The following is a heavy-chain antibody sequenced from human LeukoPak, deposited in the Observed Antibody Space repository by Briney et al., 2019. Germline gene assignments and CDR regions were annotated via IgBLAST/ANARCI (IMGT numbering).Heavy chain of an antibody. J-gene: IGHJ6*03. V-gene: IGHV3-21*04. CDR3: AKNGEGGAFCTGGTCYPYYYYYMDV. Sequence: GGSLRLSCEASGFTFTTYSMTWVRQAPGKGLEWVSIISSGSSAIFSADALKGRFTISRDDAKNLLYLDMNSLRAEDTAVYYCAKNGEGGAFCTGGTCYPYYYYYMDVWGKGTTVTISS. CDR2: ISSGSSAI. D-gene: IGHD2-15*01. CDR1: GFTFTTYS.